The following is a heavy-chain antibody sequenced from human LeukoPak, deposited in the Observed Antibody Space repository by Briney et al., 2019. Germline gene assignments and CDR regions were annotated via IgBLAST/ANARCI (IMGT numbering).Heavy chain of an antibody. CDR3: ARTSGSYTRRYFDY. CDR1: GYTFTSYY. CDR2: INPSGGST. Sequence: GASVKVSCKASGYTFTSYYMRWVRQAPGQGLEWMGIINPSGGSTSYAQKFQGRVTMTRDTSISTAYMELSRLRSDDTAVYYCARTSGSYTRRYFDYWGQGTLVTVSS. V-gene: IGHV1-46*01. J-gene: IGHJ4*02. D-gene: IGHD1-26*01.